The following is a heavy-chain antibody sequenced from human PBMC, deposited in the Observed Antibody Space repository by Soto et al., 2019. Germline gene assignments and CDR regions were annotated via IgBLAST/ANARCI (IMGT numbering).Heavy chain of an antibody. CDR3: ARYIPGVRYYGMDV. Sequence: EVQLLESGGGLVQPGGSLRLSCAASGFPFSSNAMKWVRQAPGKGLEWVSLIGESGTPTYYADSVKGRFTISRDNSGNTLFLEMYSLRAEDTAVYYCARYIPGVRYYGMDVWGQGTTVTVSS. V-gene: IGHV3-23*01. CDR2: IGESGTPT. CDR1: GFPFSSNA. D-gene: IGHD2-2*01. J-gene: IGHJ6*02.